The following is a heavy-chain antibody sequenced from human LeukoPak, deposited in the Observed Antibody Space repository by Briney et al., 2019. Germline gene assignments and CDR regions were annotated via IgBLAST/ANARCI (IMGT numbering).Heavy chain of an antibody. CDR2: ISGSGGST. V-gene: IGHV3-23*01. D-gene: IGHD5-12*01. J-gene: IGHJ4*02. CDR1: GFTFSSYA. CDR3: AKDRGRYSGYDYADY. Sequence: PGGSLRLSCAASGFTFSSYAMSWVRQAPGKGLEWVSAISGSGGSTYHADSVKGRFTISRDNSKNTLYLQMNSLRAEDTAVYYCAKDRGRYSGYDYADYWGQGTLVTVSS.